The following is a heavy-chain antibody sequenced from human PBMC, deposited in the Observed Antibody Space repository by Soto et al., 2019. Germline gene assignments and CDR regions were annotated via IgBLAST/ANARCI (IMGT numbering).Heavy chain of an antibody. J-gene: IGHJ4*02. D-gene: IGHD3-22*01. CDR2: INPSGGST. Sequence: ASVKVSCRASGCTFTSYYMHWVRQAPGQGLEWMGIINPSGGSTSYAQKFQGRVTVTRDTSTSTVYMELSSLRSEDTAVYYCARVRRSSGYYYGYWGQGTPVTV. CDR1: GCTFTSYY. V-gene: IGHV1-46*01. CDR3: ARVRRSSGYYYGY.